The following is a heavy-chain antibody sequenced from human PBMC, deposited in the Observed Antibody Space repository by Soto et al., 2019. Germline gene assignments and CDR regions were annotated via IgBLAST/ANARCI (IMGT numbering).Heavy chain of an antibody. V-gene: IGHV4-4*07. D-gene: IGHD3-3*01. CDR1: CGSMSSYY. CDR3: ARGQRFSDWFDP. Sequence: SDTLSLTCTVSCGSMSSYYWTWIRQPAGKGLEWIGRVYSSGGTHYNPSLKSRVTISLDTSKNQFSLRLLSVTDADTAVYYCARGQRFSDWFDPWGQGTLVTVSS. J-gene: IGHJ5*02. CDR2: VYSSGGT.